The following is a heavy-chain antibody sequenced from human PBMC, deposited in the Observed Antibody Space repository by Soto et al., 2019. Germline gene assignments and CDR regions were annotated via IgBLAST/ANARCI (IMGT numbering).Heavy chain of an antibody. CDR1: GFTFSSYA. V-gene: IGHV3-23*01. CDR3: AKADDFWSGYSPFDYYYYYMDV. CDR2: ISGSGGST. J-gene: IGHJ6*03. Sequence: GGSLRLSCAASGFTFSSYAMSWVRQAPGKGLEWVSAISGSGGSTYYADSVKGRFTISRDNSKNTLYLQMNSLRAEDTAVYYCAKADDFWSGYSPFDYYYYYMDVWGKGTTVTVSS. D-gene: IGHD3-3*01.